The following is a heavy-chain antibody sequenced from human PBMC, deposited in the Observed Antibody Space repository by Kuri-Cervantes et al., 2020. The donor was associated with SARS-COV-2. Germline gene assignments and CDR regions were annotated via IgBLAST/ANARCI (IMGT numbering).Heavy chain of an antibody. CDR2: IRYDGSNK. CDR1: GFTLSSYG. J-gene: IGHJ4*02. CDR3: ATGLLWFGEFHY. V-gene: IGHV3-30*02. Sequence: GGSLRLSCAASGFTLSSYGMHWVRQAPGKGLEWVAFIRYDGSNKYYADSVKGRFTISRDNSKNTLYLQMNSLRAEDTAVYYCATGLLWFGEFHYWGQGTLVTVSS. D-gene: IGHD3-10*01.